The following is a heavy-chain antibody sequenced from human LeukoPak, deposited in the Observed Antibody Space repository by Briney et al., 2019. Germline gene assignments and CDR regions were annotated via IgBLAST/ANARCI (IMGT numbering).Heavy chain of an antibody. Sequence: GGSLRLSCAASGFTFSSYSMNWVRQAPGKGLECVSSISSSSNYIYYADSVKGRFTISRDNAKNSLDLQMNSLRAEDTAVYYCARGPSGYHNTGGQGTLVTVSS. D-gene: IGHD5-12*01. CDR2: ISSSSNYI. CDR1: GFTFSSYS. CDR3: ARGPSGYHNT. J-gene: IGHJ4*02. V-gene: IGHV3-21*01.